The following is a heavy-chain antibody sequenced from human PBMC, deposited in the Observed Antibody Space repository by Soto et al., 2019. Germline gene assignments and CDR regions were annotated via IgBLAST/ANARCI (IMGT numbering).Heavy chain of an antibody. J-gene: IGHJ6*02. Sequence: PSETLSLACAVYGGSFIGFSWNWIRQPPGKGLEWIGEINHSGTSNYNPSLKSRVTMLPDTSKNHFSLKLTSVTAADTAVYYCASVAETGTPLRGPYYYYGMDVWGQGTTVTVSS. V-gene: IGHV4-34*01. D-gene: IGHD1-1*01. CDR3: ASVAETGTPLRGPYYYYGMDV. CDR2: INHSGTS. CDR1: GGSFIGFS.